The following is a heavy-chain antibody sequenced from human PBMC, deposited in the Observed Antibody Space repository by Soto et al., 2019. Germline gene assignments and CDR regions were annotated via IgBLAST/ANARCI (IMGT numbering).Heavy chain of an antibody. CDR2: ISSSGGST. J-gene: IGHJ2*01. CDR1: GFTFSNYA. Sequence: GGSLRLSCAASGFTFSNYAMSWVRQAPGKGLEWVSGISSSGGSTVYIDSVKGRFTVSRDNSKNTLYLQMNSLRAEDTAVYNCAKEPVGPDWYFDLWARGTLVTVSS. CDR3: AKEPVGPDWYFDL. V-gene: IGHV3-23*01.